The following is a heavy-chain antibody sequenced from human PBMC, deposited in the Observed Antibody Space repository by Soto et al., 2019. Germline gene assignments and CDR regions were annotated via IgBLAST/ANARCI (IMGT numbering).Heavy chain of an antibody. J-gene: IGHJ3*02. D-gene: IGHD5-18*01. CDR3: AKDEYSYGHDAFDI. V-gene: IGHV3-23*01. CDR1: GFTFSDYA. Sequence: GGSLRLSCAASGFTFSDYAMSWVRQAPGKGLEWISAISGSGSSTYYADSVKGRFTISRDNSKNILYVQMSSLRAEDTAVYYCAKDEYSYGHDAFDIWGQGTMVTVSS. CDR2: ISGSGSST.